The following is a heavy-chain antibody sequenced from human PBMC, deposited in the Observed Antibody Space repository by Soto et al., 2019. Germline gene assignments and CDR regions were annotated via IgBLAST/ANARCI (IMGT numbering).Heavy chain of an antibody. D-gene: IGHD2-2*01. V-gene: IGHV1-18*04. J-gene: IGHJ4*02. CDR1: GYDFISYG. Sequence: QVQLVQSGAEVKKPGASVKVSCKASGYDFISYGISWVRQAPGQGLEWMGWISASNGNRDYAQQFQGRVTMTSDTSRTTAYMELRSLRSDDTAVYYCVREPQRNDYWGQGTLVNVSS. CDR3: VREPQRNDY. CDR2: ISASNGNR.